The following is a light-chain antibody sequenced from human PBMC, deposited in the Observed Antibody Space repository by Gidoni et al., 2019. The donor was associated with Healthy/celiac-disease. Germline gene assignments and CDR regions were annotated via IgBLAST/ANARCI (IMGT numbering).Light chain of an antibody. J-gene: IGKJ1*01. CDR2: DAS. Sequence: DIQMTQSPSSLSASVGDRVTITCRASQDISSYLNWYQQKPGKAPKLLIYDASTSETGVPSRVRGSGSGTDFTFTISSLQPEDIATYYCQQYDNLPWWTFGQGTKVEIK. CDR1: QDISSY. V-gene: IGKV1-33*01. CDR3: QQYDNLPWWT.